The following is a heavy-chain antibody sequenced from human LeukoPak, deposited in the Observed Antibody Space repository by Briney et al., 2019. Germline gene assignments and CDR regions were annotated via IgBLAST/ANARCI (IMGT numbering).Heavy chain of an antibody. Sequence: GESLKISCKGSGYSFTSYWISWVRQMPGKGLEWMGRIDPSDSYTNYSPSFQGHVTISADKSISTAYLQWSSLKASDTAMYYCERDIVVVPAAIHYGMDVWGKGTTVTVSS. CDR3: ERDIVVVPAAIHYGMDV. V-gene: IGHV5-10-1*01. J-gene: IGHJ6*04. CDR2: IDPSDSYT. CDR1: GYSFTSYW. D-gene: IGHD2-2*01.